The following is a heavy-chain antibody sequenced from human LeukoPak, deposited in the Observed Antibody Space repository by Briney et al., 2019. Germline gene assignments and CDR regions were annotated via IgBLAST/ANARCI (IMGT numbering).Heavy chain of an antibody. D-gene: IGHD3-3*01. V-gene: IGHV3-15*01. Sequence: GGSLRLSCAASGFTFSNAWMSWVRQAPGKGLKWVGRIKSKTDGGTTDYAAPVKGRFTISRDDSKNTLYLQMNSLKTEDTAVYYCTTDAGTIFWSLDYWGQGTLVTVSS. CDR3: TTDAGTIFWSLDY. CDR1: GFTFSNAW. J-gene: IGHJ4*02. CDR2: IKSKTDGGTT.